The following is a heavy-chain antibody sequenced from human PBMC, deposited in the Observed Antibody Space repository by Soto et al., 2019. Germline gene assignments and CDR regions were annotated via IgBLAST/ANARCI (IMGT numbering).Heavy chain of an antibody. CDR3: AMRKYSSSWYYFDY. D-gene: IGHD6-13*01. CDR1: GGSISSGDYY. CDR2: IYYSGIT. V-gene: IGHV4-30-4*01. J-gene: IGHJ4*02. Sequence: PSETLSLTCTVSGGSISSGDYYWSGIRHPPGKGLEWIGYIYYSGITYYNPSLKSRVTISVDTSKNQFSLKLSSVTAADTAVYYCAMRKYSSSWYYFDYWGPGTLVTVSS.